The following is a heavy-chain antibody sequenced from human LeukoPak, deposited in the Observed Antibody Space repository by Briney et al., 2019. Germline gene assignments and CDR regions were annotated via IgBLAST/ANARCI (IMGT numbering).Heavy chain of an antibody. CDR3: ARVLQNYYHLDV. CDR2: FEVGST. CDR1: GDSISSHY. J-gene: IGHJ6*03. D-gene: IGHD2/OR15-2a*01. Sequence: SETLSLTCTVSGDSISSHYWSWIRQPPGKGLEWMGFFEVGSTNYKSSLESRVTMSVDTSKNQFSLKLRSVTAADTAVYYCARVLQNYYHLDVWGTGTTVTVSS. V-gene: IGHV4-59*11.